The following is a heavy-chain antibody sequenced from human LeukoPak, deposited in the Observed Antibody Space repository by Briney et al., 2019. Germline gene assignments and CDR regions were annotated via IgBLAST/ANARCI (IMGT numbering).Heavy chain of an antibody. CDR2: INHSGST. J-gene: IGHJ4*02. CDR3: ARGRVGATRFDY. Sequence: GSLRLSCAASGFTFSSYSMNWVRQPPGKGLEWIGEINHSGSTNYNPSLKSRVTISVDTSKNQFSLKLSSVTAADTAVYYCARGRVGATRFDYWGQGTLVTVSS. V-gene: IGHV4-34*01. D-gene: IGHD1-26*01. CDR1: GFTFSSYS.